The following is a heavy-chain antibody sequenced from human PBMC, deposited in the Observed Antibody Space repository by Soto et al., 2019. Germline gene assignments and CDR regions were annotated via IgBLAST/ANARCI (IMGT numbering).Heavy chain of an antibody. CDR3: ARGLIWGDSDYDY. CDR1: GFTFSNYR. CDR2: IKEDGGGE. Sequence: GGSLRLSCAASGFTFSNYRMSWVRQAPGKGLEWVANIKEDGGGEFYVDSVKGRFTISRDNAKNSLYLQMNSLRVEDTAVYYCARGLIWGDSDYDYWGQGTLVTVSS. D-gene: IGHD5-12*01. J-gene: IGHJ4*02. V-gene: IGHV3-7*05.